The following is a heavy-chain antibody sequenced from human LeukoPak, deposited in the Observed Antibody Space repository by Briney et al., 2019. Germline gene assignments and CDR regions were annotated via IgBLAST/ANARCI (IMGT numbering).Heavy chain of an antibody. D-gene: IGHD6-13*01. CDR2: IIPIFGTA. Sequence: SVKVSCKASGGTFSSYAISWVRQAPGQGLEWMGGIIPIFGTANYAQKFQGRVTITADESTSTAYMELSSLRSEDTAVYYCARSTPQDSSWYPSFDYWGQGTLVTVSS. CDR1: GGTFSSYA. V-gene: IGHV1-69*13. CDR3: ARSTPQDSSWYPSFDY. J-gene: IGHJ4*02.